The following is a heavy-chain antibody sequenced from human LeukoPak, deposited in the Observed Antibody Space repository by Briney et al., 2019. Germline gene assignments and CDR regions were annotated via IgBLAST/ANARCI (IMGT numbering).Heavy chain of an antibody. D-gene: IGHD2/OR15-2a*01. Sequence: ASVKVSCKASGYTFTRYFMHWVRQAPGQGREWMGIINPSGGSTTYAQKFQGRVTMTRDMSPSTVYMELSSLRSEDTAVYYCARVSGDYSMPFDYWGQGTLVTVSS. CDR2: INPSGGST. J-gene: IGHJ4*02. CDR1: GYTFTRYF. V-gene: IGHV1-46*01. CDR3: ARVSGDYSMPFDY.